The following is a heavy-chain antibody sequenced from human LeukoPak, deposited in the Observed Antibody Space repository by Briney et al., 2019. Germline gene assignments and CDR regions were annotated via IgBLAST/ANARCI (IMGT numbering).Heavy chain of an antibody. Sequence: LGGSLRLSCAASGFTFSTNAMNWVRQAPGKGLEWVSVLYSDGNTKYADSVQGRFTISRDNSKNTLYLEMNSLSPDDTAVYYCARGVEPLAANTLAYWGQGTLVTVSS. V-gene: IGHV3-53*01. D-gene: IGHD1-14*01. CDR3: ARGVEPLAANTLAY. CDR2: LYSDGNT. CDR1: GFTFSTNA. J-gene: IGHJ4*02.